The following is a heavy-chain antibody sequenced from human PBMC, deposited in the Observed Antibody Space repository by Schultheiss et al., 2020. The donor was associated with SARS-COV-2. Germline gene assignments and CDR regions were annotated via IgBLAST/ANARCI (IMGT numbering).Heavy chain of an antibody. CDR3: ASCPTYYDFWSGLVVWFDP. CDR2: IYYSGST. Sequence: SETLSLTCTVSGGSVSSGSYYWSWIRQPPGKGLEWIGYIYYSGSTNYNPSLKSRVTISVDTSKNQFSLKLSSVTAADTAVYYCASCPTYYDFWSGLVVWFDPWGQGTLVTVSS. D-gene: IGHD3-3*01. J-gene: IGHJ5*02. CDR1: GGSVSSGSYY. V-gene: IGHV4-61*01.